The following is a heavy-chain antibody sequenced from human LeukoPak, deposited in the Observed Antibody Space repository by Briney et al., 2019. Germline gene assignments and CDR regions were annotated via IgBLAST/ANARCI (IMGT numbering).Heavy chain of an antibody. Sequence: AXVKVSCKASGYTFTSYAISWVRQAPGQGLEWMGWISAYNGKTDYAQRFQGRVTMTTETYTRKAYMEMRRQRDDDTAVYYCARLCSIRWCLHDWFDPWGQGTLVTVSS. V-gene: IGHV1-18*01. D-gene: IGHD2-21*01. CDR3: ARLCSIRWCLHDWFDP. J-gene: IGHJ5*02. CDR2: ISAYNGKT. CDR1: GYTFTSYA.